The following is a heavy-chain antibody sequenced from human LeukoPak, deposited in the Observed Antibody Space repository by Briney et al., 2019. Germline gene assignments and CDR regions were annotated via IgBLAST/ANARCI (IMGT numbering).Heavy chain of an antibody. D-gene: IGHD4-17*01. V-gene: IGHV3-23*01. CDR2: ISGSGGST. CDR1: GFTFSSYA. CDR3: AKDRRPDYGDYSGAFDI. Sequence: GGSLRLSCAASGFTFSSYAMSWVRQAPGKGLEWVSAISGSGGSTYYADSVKGRFTISRDNSKNTLCLQMNSLRAEDTAVYYCAKDRRPDYGDYSGAFDIWGQGTMVTVSS. J-gene: IGHJ3*02.